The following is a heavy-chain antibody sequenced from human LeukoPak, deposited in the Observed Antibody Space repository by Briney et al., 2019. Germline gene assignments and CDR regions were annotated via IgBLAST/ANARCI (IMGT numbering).Heavy chain of an antibody. CDR2: FYSGGST. CDR1: GLTVSSNY. V-gene: IGHV3-53*01. D-gene: IGHD5-24*01. Sequence: PGGSLRLSCAASGLTVSSNYMRWVRQAPGKGLEWVSVFYSGGSTYYADSVKGRFTISRDNSKNTVYLQMNSLRAEDTAVYYCARGDGYNFWDYWGQGTLVTVSS. J-gene: IGHJ4*02. CDR3: ARGDGYNFWDY.